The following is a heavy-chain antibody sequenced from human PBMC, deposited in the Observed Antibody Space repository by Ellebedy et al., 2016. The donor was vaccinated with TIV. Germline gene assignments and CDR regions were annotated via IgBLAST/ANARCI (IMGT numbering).Heavy chain of an antibody. D-gene: IGHD2-21*02. CDR1: GYTFSSSP. CDR2: IDAGNGVT. CDR3: ARGKEVRRLSLDH. Sequence: AASAKVSCKASGYTFSSSPIYWVRQAPGQRLELMGWIDAGNGVTKYSQKFQDRVTITSDTSASIAYMELNSLRSEDTAVYYCARGKEVRRLSLDHWGQGTLVTVSS. J-gene: IGHJ4*02. V-gene: IGHV1-3*01.